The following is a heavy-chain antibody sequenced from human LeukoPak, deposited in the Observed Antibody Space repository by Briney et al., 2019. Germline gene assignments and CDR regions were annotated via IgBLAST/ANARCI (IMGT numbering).Heavy chain of an antibody. CDR3: ATGDYPRDGSYFDY. Sequence: GASVKVSCEVSGYTLTELSMHWVRQAPGKGLEWMGGFDPEDGETIYAQKFQGRVTMTEDTSTDTAYMELSSLRSEDTAVYYCATGDYPRDGSYFDYWGQGTQVTVSS. D-gene: IGHD5-24*01. V-gene: IGHV1-24*01. CDR1: GYTLTELS. J-gene: IGHJ4*02. CDR2: FDPEDGET.